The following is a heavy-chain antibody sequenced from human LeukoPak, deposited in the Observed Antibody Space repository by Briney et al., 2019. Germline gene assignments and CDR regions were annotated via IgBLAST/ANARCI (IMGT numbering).Heavy chain of an antibody. V-gene: IGHV1-8*03. D-gene: IGHD3-22*01. CDR2: MNPNSGNT. CDR3: ARVTMIKRGAFDI. J-gene: IGHJ3*02. Sequence: GASVKVSCKASGYTFTSYDINWVRQATGQWLEWMGWMNPNSGNTGYAQKFQGRVTITRNTSISTAYMELSSLRSEDTAVYYCARVTMIKRGAFDIWGQGTMVTVSS. CDR1: GYTFTSYD.